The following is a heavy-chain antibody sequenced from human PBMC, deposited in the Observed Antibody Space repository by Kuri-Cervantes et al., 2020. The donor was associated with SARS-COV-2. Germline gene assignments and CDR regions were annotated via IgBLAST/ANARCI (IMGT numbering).Heavy chain of an antibody. D-gene: IGHD3-22*01. CDR1: GFTVSSNY. J-gene: IGHJ4*02. Sequence: GESLKISCAASGFTVSSNYMSWVRQAPGKGLEWVSVIYSGGSTSYADCVKGRFTISRDNSRNKLYLQMNSLRAEDTAVYYFARGHDRRVYFSTPAPYYFDFWGQGILVTVSS. CDR3: ARGHDRRVYFSTPAPYYFDF. V-gene: IGHV3-53*01. CDR2: IYSGGST.